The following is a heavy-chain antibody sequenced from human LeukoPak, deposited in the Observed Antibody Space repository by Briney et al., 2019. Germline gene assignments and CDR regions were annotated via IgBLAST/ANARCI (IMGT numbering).Heavy chain of an antibody. CDR3: TTDRYYDNSELQFQH. D-gene: IGHD3-22*01. CDR2: IKRETDGGTI. V-gene: IGHV3-15*01. Sequence: GGSLRLSCAASGFTLNNAWMGWVRQAPGRGLEWLGRIKRETDGGTIDYAAPVKGRFTISRDDSRNTLYLQMDSLKIEDTAVYYCTTDRYYDNSELQFQHWGQGTLVTVSS. J-gene: IGHJ1*01. CDR1: GFTLNNAW.